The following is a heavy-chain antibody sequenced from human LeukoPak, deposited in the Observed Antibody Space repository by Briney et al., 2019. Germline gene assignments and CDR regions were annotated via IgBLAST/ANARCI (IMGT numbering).Heavy chain of an antibody. V-gene: IGHV1-2*02. D-gene: IGHD1-26*01. J-gene: IGHJ5*02. CDR3: ARDPTAFDTYVFQNSGSYSNWFDP. Sequence: ASVKVSCKASGYTFTGYYMHWVRQAPGQGLEWMGWLNPNSGGTNYAQKFQGRVTMTRDTSISTAYMELSRLRSDDTAVYYCARDPTAFDTYVFQNSGSYSNWFDPWGQGTLVTVSS. CDR2: LNPNSGGT. CDR1: GYTFTGYY.